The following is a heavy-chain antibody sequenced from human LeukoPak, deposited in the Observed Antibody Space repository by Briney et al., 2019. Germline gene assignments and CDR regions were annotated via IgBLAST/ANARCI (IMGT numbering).Heavy chain of an antibody. V-gene: IGHV4-59*01. CDR1: GGSISSYS. D-gene: IGHD6-19*01. Sequence: KASETLSLTCTVSGGSISSYSWSWIRQPPGKGLEWIGYISYSGSTNYNPSLKSRVTISVDTSKNQFSLKLSSVTAADTAVYYCAKLYSSGWPLECMDVWGQGTTVTVSS. CDR3: AKLYSSGWPLECMDV. J-gene: IGHJ6*02. CDR2: ISYSGST.